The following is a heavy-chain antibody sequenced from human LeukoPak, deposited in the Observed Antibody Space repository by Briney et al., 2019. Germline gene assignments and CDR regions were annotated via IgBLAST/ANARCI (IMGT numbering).Heavy chain of an antibody. V-gene: IGHV3-21*01. CDR1: GFTFSSYS. CDR3: ASGVTTGFDY. D-gene: IGHD4-17*01. CDR2: ISSSSSYI. Sequence: GGSLRLSCAASGFTFSSYSMNWVRQAPGKGLEWVSSISSSSSYIYYADSVKGRFTISRDNAKNSLCLQMNSLRAEDTAVYYCASGVTTGFDYWGQGTLVTVSS. J-gene: IGHJ4*02.